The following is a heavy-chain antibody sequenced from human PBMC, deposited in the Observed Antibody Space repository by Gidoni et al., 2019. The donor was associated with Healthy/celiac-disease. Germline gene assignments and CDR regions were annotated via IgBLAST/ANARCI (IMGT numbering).Heavy chain of an antibody. CDR2: IHPSGGST. CDR3: ARDSDSSGWFPLDYYYGMDV. V-gene: IGHV1-46*01. D-gene: IGHD6-19*01. Sequence: QVQLVQSGAEVKKPGASVKVSCKASGYTFTSYYMHWVRPSPGQGLEWMGIIHPSGGSTGYEQKCQGRVTMTRETSTSTGYMELSSVRSEDTAVYDCARDSDSSGWFPLDYYYGMDVWGQGTTVTVSS. J-gene: IGHJ6*02. CDR1: GYTFTSYY.